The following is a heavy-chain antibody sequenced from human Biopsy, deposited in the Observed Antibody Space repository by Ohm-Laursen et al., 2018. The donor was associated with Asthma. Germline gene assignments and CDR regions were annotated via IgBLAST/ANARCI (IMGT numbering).Heavy chain of an antibody. V-gene: IGHV1-3*04. CDR1: GYNFISFA. CDR2: VNTGNGDT. J-gene: IGHJ3*01. D-gene: IGHD3-9*01. Sequence: ASVNVSCKASGYNFISFAIHWVRQAPGQRLECMGWVNTGNGDTKYSQTFQGRVTITRDTSASTTYMELKSLRSEDTATYYCARTYYDFLTGQVKDVFGVWGQGTMVTVSS. CDR3: ARTYYDFLTGQVKDVFGV.